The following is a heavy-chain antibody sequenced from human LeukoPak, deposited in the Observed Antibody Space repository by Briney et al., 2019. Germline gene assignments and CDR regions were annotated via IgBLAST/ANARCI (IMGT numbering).Heavy chain of an antibody. CDR3: ARDGPYCSGGSCYSDY. CDR2: IKQDGSEK. D-gene: IGHD2-15*01. CDR1: GFTFSSYS. V-gene: IGHV3-7*01. Sequence: GGSLRLSCAASGFTFSSYSMSWVRQAPGKGLEWVANIKQDGSEKYYVDSVKGRFTISRDNAKNSLYLQMNSLRAEDTAVYYCARDGPYCSGGSCYSDYWGQGTLVTVSS. J-gene: IGHJ4*02.